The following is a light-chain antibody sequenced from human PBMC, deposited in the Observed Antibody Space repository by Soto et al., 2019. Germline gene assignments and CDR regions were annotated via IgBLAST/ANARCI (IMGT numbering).Light chain of an antibody. CDR1: GSNIGNNF. CDR3: GAWDSSLSIGG. J-gene: IGLJ3*02. CDR2: DNN. V-gene: IGLV1-51*01. Sequence: QSVLTQPPSVSAAPGQKVTISCSGSGSNIGNNFVSWYQQFPGTAPKLLIYDNNKRPSGIPDRFSGSKSGTSATLDITGLQTGDEADYYCGAWDSSLSIGGFGGGTKVTVL.